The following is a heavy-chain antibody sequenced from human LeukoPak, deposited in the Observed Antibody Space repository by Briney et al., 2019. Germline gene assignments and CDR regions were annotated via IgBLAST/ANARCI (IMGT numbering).Heavy chain of an antibody. Sequence: SEILSLTCTVSGGSISSYYWSWIRQPPGKGLEWIGYIYYSGSTNYNPSLKSRVTMSVDTSKNQFSLNLKSVTPEDTAVYYCARNLIPEQLVLNFWGQGTLVTVSS. CDR3: ARNLIPEQLVLNF. D-gene: IGHD6-13*01. J-gene: IGHJ4*02. CDR1: GGSISSYY. CDR2: IYYSGST. V-gene: IGHV4-59*01.